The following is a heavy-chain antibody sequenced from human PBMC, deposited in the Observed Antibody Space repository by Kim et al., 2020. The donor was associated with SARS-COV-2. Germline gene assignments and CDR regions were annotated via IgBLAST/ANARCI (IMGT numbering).Heavy chain of an antibody. CDR1: GGSFSGYY. CDR3: VSKTGSYDILTGHFDY. V-gene: IGHV4-34*01. J-gene: IGHJ4*02. CDR2: INHSGST. D-gene: IGHD3-9*01. Sequence: SETLSLTCAVYGGSFSGYYWSWIRQPPGKGLEWIGEINHSGSTNYNPSLKSRVTISVDTSKNQFSLKLSSVTAADTAVYYCVSKTGSYDILTGHFDYWGQGTLVTVSS.